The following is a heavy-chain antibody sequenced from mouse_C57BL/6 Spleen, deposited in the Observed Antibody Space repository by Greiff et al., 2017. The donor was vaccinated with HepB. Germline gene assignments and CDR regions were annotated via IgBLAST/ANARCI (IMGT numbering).Heavy chain of an antibody. CDR1: GYTFTSYW. V-gene: IGHV1-55*01. D-gene: IGHD2-4*01. Sequence: QVQLQQPGAELVKPGASVKMSCKASGYTFTSYWITWVKPRPGQGLEWIGDISPGSGSTNYNEKFKSKATLTVDTSSSTAYMQLSSLTSEESAVYYWARSNYDYDWYFDVWGTGTTVTVSS. CDR3: ARSNYDYDWYFDV. J-gene: IGHJ1*03. CDR2: ISPGSGST.